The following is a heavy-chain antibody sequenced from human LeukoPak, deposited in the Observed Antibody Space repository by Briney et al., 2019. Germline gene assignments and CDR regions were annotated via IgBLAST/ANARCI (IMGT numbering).Heavy chain of an antibody. CDR3: TTMGGNNWFDWYFDL. Sequence: PGGSLRLSCAASGLSFDNAWMSWVRQVPGKGPEWVGRIRGKIDGGTTDYAAPVKGRFTISRDDSESTLYLHLTSLQIEDAAMYYCTTMGGNNWFDWYFDLWGRGTLVTVYS. J-gene: IGHJ2*01. CDR1: GLSFDNAW. CDR2: IRGKIDGGTT. V-gene: IGHV3-15*01. D-gene: IGHD1-1*01.